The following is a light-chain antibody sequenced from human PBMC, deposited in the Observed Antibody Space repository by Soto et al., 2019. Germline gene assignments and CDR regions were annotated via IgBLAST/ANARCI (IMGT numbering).Light chain of an antibody. CDR3: QRYDSYPLS. Sequence: DIQMTQSPSTLSASVGDRVTVTCRASQSISSWLAWYQQKPGKAPKLLIYKASSLESGVPSRFSGSGSGTEFTLTISSLQPDDFSTYYCQRYDSYPLSFGGGTKVDIK. J-gene: IGKJ4*01. V-gene: IGKV1-5*03. CDR2: KAS. CDR1: QSISSW.